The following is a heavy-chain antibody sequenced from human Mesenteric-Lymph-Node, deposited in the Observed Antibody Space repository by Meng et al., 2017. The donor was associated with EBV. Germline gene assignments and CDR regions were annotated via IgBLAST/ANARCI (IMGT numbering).Heavy chain of an antibody. Sequence: QSPLKESGPRLVKPTQTLTLTCTFSGFSLSTNGVAVGWIRQPPGKGLEWLALIYWDDDKRYSPSLKSRLTITKDTSKNQVVLSMTNMDPVDTGTYFCAHSDVGIIPFDSWGQGTLVTVSS. J-gene: IGHJ4*02. CDR1: GFSLSTNGVA. V-gene: IGHV2-5*02. CDR2: IYWDDDK. D-gene: IGHD1-26*01. CDR3: AHSDVGIIPFDS.